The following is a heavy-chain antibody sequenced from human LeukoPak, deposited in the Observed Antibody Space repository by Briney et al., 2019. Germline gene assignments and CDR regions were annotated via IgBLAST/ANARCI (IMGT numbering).Heavy chain of an antibody. D-gene: IGHD3-3*01. CDR1: GFTFSSYA. CDR2: ISYDGSNK. CDR3: AKDITIFGVVIMEPSFDY. Sequence: GRSLRLSCAASGFTFSSYAMHWVRQAPGKGLEWVAVISYDGSNKYYADSVKGRFTISRDNSKNTLYLQMNSLRAEDTAVYYCAKDITIFGVVIMEPSFDYWGQGTLVTVSS. J-gene: IGHJ4*02. V-gene: IGHV3-30-3*01.